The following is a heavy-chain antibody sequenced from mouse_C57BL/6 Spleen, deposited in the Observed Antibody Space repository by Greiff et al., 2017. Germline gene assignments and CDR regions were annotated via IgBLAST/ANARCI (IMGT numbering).Heavy chain of an antibody. CDR3: ASYGSSGDWYFDV. D-gene: IGHD1-1*01. CDR2: IDPSDSYT. CDR1: GYTFTSYW. Sequence: VQLQQPGAELVMPGASVKLSCKASGYTFTSYWMHWVKQRPGQGLEWIGEIDPSDSYTNYNQKFKGKSTLTVDKSSSTAYMQLSSLTSEDSAVYYCASYGSSGDWYFDVWGTGTTVTVSS. V-gene: IGHV1-69*01. J-gene: IGHJ1*03.